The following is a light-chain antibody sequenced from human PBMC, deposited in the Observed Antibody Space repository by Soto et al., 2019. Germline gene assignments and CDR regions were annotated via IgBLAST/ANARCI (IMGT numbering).Light chain of an antibody. Sequence: ENVLTQSPGTLSLSPGERATLSCRASQSIGSSYLAWYQQKPGHAPRLIIYGTSNRATGIPDRFSGSGSGRDFTLTISRLEPEDFALSYCQQFGSSWLTFGQGTKVEIK. CDR1: QSIGSSY. J-gene: IGKJ1*01. CDR3: QQFGSSWLT. V-gene: IGKV3-20*01. CDR2: GTS.